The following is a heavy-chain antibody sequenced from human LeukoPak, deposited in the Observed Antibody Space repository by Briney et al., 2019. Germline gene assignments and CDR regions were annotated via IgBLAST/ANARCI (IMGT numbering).Heavy chain of an antibody. CDR2: IKQDGSEK. D-gene: IGHD5-24*01. J-gene: IGHJ4*02. Sequence: GGSLRLSCAASGFTFSSYWMSWVRQAPGKGLEWVANIKQDGSEKYYVDSVKGRFTISRDNAKNSLYLQMNSLRAEDTAVYYCARDPLQFRGDYHDYWGQGTLVTVSS. V-gene: IGHV3-7*01. CDR3: ARDPLQFRGDYHDY. CDR1: GFTFSSYW.